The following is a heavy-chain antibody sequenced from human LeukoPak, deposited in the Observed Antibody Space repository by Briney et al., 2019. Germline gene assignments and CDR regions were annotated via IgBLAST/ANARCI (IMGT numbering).Heavy chain of an antibody. D-gene: IGHD2/OR15-2a*01. CDR2: IRFDGSDK. Sequence: GGSLRLSCAASGFTFSNYDVHWVRQAPGKGLEWVAFIRFDGSDKYYVDSVKGRFTISRDNSRNILYLQMNSLTAEDTAVYYCAKNRIGQSYADAFEIWGQGTMVRVSS. CDR1: GFTFSNYD. CDR3: AKNRIGQSYADAFEI. J-gene: IGHJ3*02. V-gene: IGHV3-30*02.